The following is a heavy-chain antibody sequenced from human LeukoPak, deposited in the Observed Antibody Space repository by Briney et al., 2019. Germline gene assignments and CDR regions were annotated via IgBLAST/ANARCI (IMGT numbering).Heavy chain of an antibody. CDR3: ARNARRGPNNYFDY. Sequence: GASVKVSCKASGYTFTSYGISWVRQAPGQGLEWMGWISAYNGNTNYAQKLQGRVTTTTDTSTSTAYMELRSLRSDDTAVYYCARNARRGPNNYFDYWGQGTLVTVSS. CDR1: GYTFTSYG. V-gene: IGHV1-18*01. J-gene: IGHJ4*02. CDR2: ISAYNGNT. D-gene: IGHD2-8*01.